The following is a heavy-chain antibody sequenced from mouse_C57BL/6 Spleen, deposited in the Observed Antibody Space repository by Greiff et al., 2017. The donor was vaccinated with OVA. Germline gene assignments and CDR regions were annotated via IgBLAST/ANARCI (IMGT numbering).Heavy chain of an antibody. V-gene: IGHV3-6*01. CDR1: GYSITSGYY. J-gene: IGHJ4*01. D-gene: IGHD2-2*01. CDR2: ISYDGSN. Sequence: VQLQQSGPGLVKPSQSLSLTCSVTGYSITSGYYWNWIRQFPGNKLEWMGYISYDGSNNYNPSLKNRISITRDTSKNQFFLKLNSVTTEDTATYYCARRGSTMVTTYAMDYWGQGTSVTVSS. CDR3: ARRGSTMVTTYAMDY.